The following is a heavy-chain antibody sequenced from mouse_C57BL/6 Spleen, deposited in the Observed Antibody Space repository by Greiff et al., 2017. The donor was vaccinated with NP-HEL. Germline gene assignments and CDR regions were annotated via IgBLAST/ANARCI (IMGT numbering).Heavy chain of an antibody. CDR3: AREERGYLLAY. J-gene: IGHJ3*01. CDR2: IDPSDSET. V-gene: IGHV1-52*01. D-gene: IGHD2-2*01. Sequence: QVQLQQPGAELVRPGSSVKLSCKASGYTFTSYWMHWVKQRPIQGLEWIGNIDPSDSETHYNQKFKDKATLTVDKSSSTAYMQLSSLTSEDSAVYYCAREERGYLLAYWGKGTLVTVSA. CDR1: GYTFTSYW.